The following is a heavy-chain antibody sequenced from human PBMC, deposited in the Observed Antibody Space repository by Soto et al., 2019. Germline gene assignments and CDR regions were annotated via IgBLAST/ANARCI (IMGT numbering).Heavy chain of an antibody. V-gene: IGHV3-15*07. CDR1: GFTFSNAW. CDR2: IKRKTDGGTT. J-gene: IGHJ4*01. Sequence: EVQLVKSGGGLVKPGGSLTLSCAASGFTFSNAWINWVRQAPGKGLEWVGRIKRKTDGGTTDFAASVKGRFAISRDDSISMAFMRMNSLKTEDTAVYYCTTDSYITVTPVRLDYWGQGTLVTVSS. D-gene: IGHD3-22*01. CDR3: TTDSYITVTPVRLDY.